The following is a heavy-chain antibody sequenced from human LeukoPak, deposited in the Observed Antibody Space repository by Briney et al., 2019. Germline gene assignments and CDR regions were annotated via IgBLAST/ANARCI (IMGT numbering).Heavy chain of an antibody. D-gene: IGHD4-11*01. V-gene: IGHV4-34*01. CDR2: INHSGST. CDR1: GGSFSGYY. CDR3: ARATGKYYYYYYMDV. J-gene: IGHJ6*03. Sequence: SETLSLTYAVYGGSFSGYYWSWIRQPPGKGLEWIGEINHSGSTNYNPSLKSRVTISVDTSKNQFSLKLSSVTAADTAVYYCARATGKYYYYYYMDVWGKGTAVTVSS.